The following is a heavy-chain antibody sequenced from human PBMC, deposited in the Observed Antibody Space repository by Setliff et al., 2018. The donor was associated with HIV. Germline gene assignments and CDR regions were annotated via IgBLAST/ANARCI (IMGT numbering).Heavy chain of an antibody. V-gene: IGHV4-61*02. CDR2: IYTSWST. CDR3: GRENPGDY. Sequence: SETLSLTCTVSGGSISSGTYYWSWIRQPAGKGLEWIGRIYTSWSTDYNPSLKSRVTISVDTSKNQFSLKLSSVTAADTAVYYCGRENPGDYWGQGTLVTVSS. D-gene: IGHD3-10*01. J-gene: IGHJ4*02. CDR1: GGSISSGTYY.